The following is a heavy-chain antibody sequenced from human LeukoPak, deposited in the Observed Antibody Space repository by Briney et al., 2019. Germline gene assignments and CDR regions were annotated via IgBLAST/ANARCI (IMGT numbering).Heavy chain of an antibody. Sequence: VASVKVSCKASGYIFNNYGISWVRQAPGQGLEWMGWISGYNGNAKYAQKVQGRVTMTTDISTSTAYMELRSLRADDTAVYYCARDGHRRYYYESSGYYRGDYWGQGTLVTVSS. J-gene: IGHJ4*02. D-gene: IGHD3-22*01. CDR3: ARDGHRRYYYESSGYYRGDY. CDR2: ISGYNGNA. V-gene: IGHV1-18*01. CDR1: GYIFNNYG.